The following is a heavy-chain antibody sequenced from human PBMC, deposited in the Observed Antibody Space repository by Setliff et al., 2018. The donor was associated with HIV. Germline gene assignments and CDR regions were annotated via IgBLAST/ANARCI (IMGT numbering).Heavy chain of an antibody. J-gene: IGHJ3*02. CDR1: GYSFTSSG. CDR3: TRGGYSGAFLDAFDI. V-gene: IGHV1-18*01. Sequence: ASVKVSCKASGYSFTSSGLSWVRQAPGQGLEWMGSITTYNGGTNYAQKFQGRVTMTTDTSTSTAYMELRSLRSDDTAVYYCTRGGYSGAFLDAFDIWGQGTMVTVSS. D-gene: IGHD1-26*01. CDR2: ITTYNGGT.